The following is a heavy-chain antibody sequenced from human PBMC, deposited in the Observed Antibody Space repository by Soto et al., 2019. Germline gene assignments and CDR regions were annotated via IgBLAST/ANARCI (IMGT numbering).Heavy chain of an antibody. CDR3: AKRRGAGGHFDY. V-gene: IGHV3-23*01. Sequence: GGSLRLSCAASGFTFSSYAMSWVRQAPGKGLEWVSAISGSGGSTYYADSVKGRFTISRDNSKNTLYLQMNSLRAEDTAVYFCAKRRGAGGHFDYWGQGALVTVSS. CDR1: GFTFSSYA. CDR2: ISGSGGST. J-gene: IGHJ4*02. D-gene: IGHD2-15*01.